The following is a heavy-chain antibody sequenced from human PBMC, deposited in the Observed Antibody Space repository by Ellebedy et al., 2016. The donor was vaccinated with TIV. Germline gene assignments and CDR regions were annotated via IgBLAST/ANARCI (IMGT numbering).Heavy chain of an antibody. CDR2: IISSSIYM. V-gene: IGHV3-21*01. D-gene: IGHD2-15*01. Sequence: GGSLRLSXAASGFTFNIFTMNWVRQAPGKGLEWVSSIISSSIYMYYADSVKGRFTISRDNAKKSLYLDMNDLRAEDTAVYSCAVAKDHHFPHWGQGTLVTVSS. CDR3: AVAKDHHFPH. CDR1: GFTFNIFT. J-gene: IGHJ1*01.